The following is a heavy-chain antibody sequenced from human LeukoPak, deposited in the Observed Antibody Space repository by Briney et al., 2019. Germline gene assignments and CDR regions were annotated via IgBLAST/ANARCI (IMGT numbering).Heavy chain of an antibody. D-gene: IGHD2-15*01. CDR2: ISHDGSNK. V-gene: IGHV3-30*18. CDR1: GFTFSSYG. Sequence: TGESLRLSCAASGFTFSSYGMHWVRQAPGKGLEWVAVISHDGSNKYYADSVKGRFTISRDNSKNTLYLQMNSLRAEDTAVYYCAKDSSLVVVNPYYFDYWGQGTLVTVSS. J-gene: IGHJ4*02. CDR3: AKDSSLVVVNPYYFDY.